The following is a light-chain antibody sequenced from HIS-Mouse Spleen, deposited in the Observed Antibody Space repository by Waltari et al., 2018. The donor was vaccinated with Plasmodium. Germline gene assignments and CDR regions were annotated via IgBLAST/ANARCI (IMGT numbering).Light chain of an antibody. V-gene: IGKV1-27*01. CDR2: AAS. Sequence: DIQMTQSPSSLSVSVGDRVTITFRASQGISNYLAWYQQKPGKVPKLLIYAASTLQSGVPSRFSGSGSGTDFTLTISSLQPEDVATYYCQKYNSALGTFGQGTKVEIK. CDR1: QGISNY. CDR3: QKYNSALGT. J-gene: IGKJ1*01.